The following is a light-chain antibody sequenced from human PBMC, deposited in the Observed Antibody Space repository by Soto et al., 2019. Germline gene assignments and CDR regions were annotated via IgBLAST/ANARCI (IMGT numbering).Light chain of an antibody. J-gene: IGKJ5*01. CDR2: GAS. CDR1: QSVSSN. CDR3: QQYNNWPLT. Sequence: EIVLTQSPVTLSLSPWERATLSCRASQSVSSNLAWYQQKPGQAPRLLIYGASTRATGIPARFSGSGSGTEFTLTISSLQSEDFAVYYCQQYNNWPLTFGQGTRLEIK. V-gene: IGKV3-15*01.